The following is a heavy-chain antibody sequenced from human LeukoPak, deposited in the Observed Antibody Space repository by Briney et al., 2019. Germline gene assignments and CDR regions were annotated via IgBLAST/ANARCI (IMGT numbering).Heavy chain of an antibody. J-gene: IGHJ6*02. Sequence: GASVKVSCKASGYTFTSYYMHWVRQAPGQGLEWMGIINPSGGSTSYAQKFQGRVTMTRDTSTSTVYMELSSLRSEDTAVYYCASLAPSYYYGSGSYYEAYYYGMDVWGQGTTVTVSS. CDR3: ASLAPSYYYGSGSYYEAYYYGMDV. V-gene: IGHV1-46*01. D-gene: IGHD3-10*01. CDR1: GYTFTSYY. CDR2: INPSGGST.